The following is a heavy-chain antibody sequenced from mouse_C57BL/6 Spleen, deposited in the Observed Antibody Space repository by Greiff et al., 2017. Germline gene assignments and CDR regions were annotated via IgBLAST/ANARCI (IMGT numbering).Heavy chain of an antibody. J-gene: IGHJ4*01. CDR2: IWTGGGT. D-gene: IGHD1-1*01. Sequence: QVQLKESGPGLVAPSQSLSITCTVSGFSLTSYAISWVRQPPGKGLEWLGVIWTGGGTNYNSAINYRLSISKDNSKSHVFLRMHSLQTDDTARYYCARKDYNNGSSYDYYAMDYWGQGTSVTVSS. CDR3: ARKDYNNGSSYDYYAMDY. CDR1: GFSLTSYA. V-gene: IGHV2-9-1*01.